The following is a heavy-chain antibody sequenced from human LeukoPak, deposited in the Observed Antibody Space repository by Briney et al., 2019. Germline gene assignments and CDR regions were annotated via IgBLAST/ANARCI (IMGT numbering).Heavy chain of an antibody. Sequence: TGGSLRLSCAASGFTFSSYAMSWVRQAPGKGLEWASAISGSGGSTYYADSVKGRFTISRDNSKNTLDLQMHSLRVDDTAVYYCAKARYSYGYHNDYWGQGTLVTVSS. J-gene: IGHJ4*02. CDR1: GFTFSSYA. V-gene: IGHV3-23*01. CDR2: ISGSGGST. CDR3: AKARYSYGYHNDY. D-gene: IGHD5-18*01.